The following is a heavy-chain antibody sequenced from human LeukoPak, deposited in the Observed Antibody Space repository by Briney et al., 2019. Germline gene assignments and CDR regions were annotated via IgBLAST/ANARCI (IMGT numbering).Heavy chain of an antibody. Sequence: GGSLRLSCAASGFTFSSYAMRWVRQAPGKGREWVSSISSSSSYIYYADSVKGRFTISRDNAKNSLYLQMNSLRAEDTAVYYCARDRDGRRFGGLPYYFDYWGQGTLVTVSS. D-gene: IGHD3-10*01. V-gene: IGHV3-21*01. CDR3: ARDRDGRRFGGLPYYFDY. J-gene: IGHJ4*02. CDR1: GFTFSSYA. CDR2: ISSSSSYI.